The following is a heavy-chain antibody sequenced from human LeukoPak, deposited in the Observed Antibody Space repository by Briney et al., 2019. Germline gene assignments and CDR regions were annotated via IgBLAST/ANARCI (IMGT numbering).Heavy chain of an antibody. J-gene: IGHJ6*02. Sequence: AGGSLRLSCAASGFTLSSYGMHGVGEAPGKGVEGVAVISYDGINKYYADSVNSRFTISRDNSKITLYLQMNSLTAEDTAVYYCAKDYYDSSGYYYYYGMDVWGQGTTVTVSS. CDR2: ISYDGINK. V-gene: IGHV3-30*18. CDR3: AKDYYDSSGYYYYYGMDV. CDR1: GFTLSSYG. D-gene: IGHD3-22*01.